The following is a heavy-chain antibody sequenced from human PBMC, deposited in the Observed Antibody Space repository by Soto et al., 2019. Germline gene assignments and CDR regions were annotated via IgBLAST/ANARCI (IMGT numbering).Heavy chain of an antibody. CDR3: ARDQGISWEWTGADY. Sequence: QVQLVQSGAEVKKPGASVKVSCKASGYTFTGYYMHWVRQAPGQGLEWMGWINPNSGGTNYAQKFQGRVTMTRDTSISTAYMELSRLRSDDTAVYYCARDQGISWEWTGADYWGQGTLVTVSS. D-gene: IGHD6-13*01. CDR2: INPNSGGT. V-gene: IGHV1-2*02. J-gene: IGHJ4*02. CDR1: GYTFTGYY.